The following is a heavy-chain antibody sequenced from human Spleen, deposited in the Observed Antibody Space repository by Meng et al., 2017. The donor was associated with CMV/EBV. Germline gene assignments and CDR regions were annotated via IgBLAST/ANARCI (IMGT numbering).Heavy chain of an antibody. V-gene: IGHV1-69*01. Sequence: SCKASGGTFSSHVISWVRQAPGQGLEWMGGIVPMFGTTNYAQKFQGRVTITADESTSTAYMEVTSLTSQDTAPYYCARARWIGDWFDSWGQGTLVTVSS. CDR2: IVPMFGTT. J-gene: IGHJ5*01. D-gene: IGHD5-12*01. CDR3: ARARWIGDWFDS. CDR1: GGTFSSHV.